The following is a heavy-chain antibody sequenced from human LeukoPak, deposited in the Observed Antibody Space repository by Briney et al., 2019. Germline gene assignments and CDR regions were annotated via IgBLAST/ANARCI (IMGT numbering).Heavy chain of an antibody. J-gene: IGHJ4*02. Sequence: SVKVSCKASGYTFTGYYMHWVRQAPGQGLEWMGGIIPIFGTANYAQKFQGRVTITADESTSTAYMELSSLRSEDTAVYYCARSNCGGDCYPYYFDYWGQGTLVTVSS. CDR2: IIPIFGTA. V-gene: IGHV1-69*13. CDR3: ARSNCGGDCYPYYFDY. CDR1: GYTFTGYY. D-gene: IGHD2-21*02.